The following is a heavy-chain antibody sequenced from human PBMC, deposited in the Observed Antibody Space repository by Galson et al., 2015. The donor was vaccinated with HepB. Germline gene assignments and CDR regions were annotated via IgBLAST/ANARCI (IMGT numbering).Heavy chain of an antibody. Sequence: SVKVSCKASGYTFTSYDINWVRQATGQGLEWMGWMNPNSGNTGYAQKFQGRVTMTRNTSISTAYMELSSLISEDTAVYYCARVYSSSWYGSYWGQGTLVTVSS. V-gene: IGHV1-8*01. CDR1: GYTFTSYD. CDR2: MNPNSGNT. CDR3: ARVYSSSWYGSY. J-gene: IGHJ4*02. D-gene: IGHD6-13*01.